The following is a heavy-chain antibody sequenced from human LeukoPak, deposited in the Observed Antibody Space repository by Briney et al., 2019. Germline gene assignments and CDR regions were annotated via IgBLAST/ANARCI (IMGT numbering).Heavy chain of an antibody. CDR3: ARVRSYSDAYYDFDP. Sequence: SGGSLRLSCAASGFTFISHSMSWVRQAPGKGLEWVSTISSSGTYIYYADSVKGRFTISRDNARNSLYLQMNSLRAEDTAIYYCARVRSYSDAYYDFDPWGQGTLVTVSS. CDR2: ISSSGTYI. D-gene: IGHD1-26*01. V-gene: IGHV3-21*01. J-gene: IGHJ5*02. CDR1: GFTFISHS.